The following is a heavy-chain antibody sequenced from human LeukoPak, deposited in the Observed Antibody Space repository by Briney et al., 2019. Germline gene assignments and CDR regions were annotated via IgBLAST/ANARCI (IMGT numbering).Heavy chain of an antibody. V-gene: IGHV4-30-4*08. CDR1: GGSISSGDYY. Sequence: SQTLSLTCTVAGGSISSGDYYWSWIREPPGKGLEWIGSIYYSGSNYYNPSLKSRVTISVDTSKNQFSLKLSSATAADMAVYYCAANWNDGGSDDYWGQGTLVTVSS. CDR3: AANWNDGGSDDY. J-gene: IGHJ4*02. CDR2: IYYSGSN. D-gene: IGHD1-1*01.